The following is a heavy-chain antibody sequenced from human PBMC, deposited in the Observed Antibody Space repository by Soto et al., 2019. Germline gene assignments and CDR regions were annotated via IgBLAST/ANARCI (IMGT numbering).Heavy chain of an antibody. CDR3: ARMGLPSGYDYVDY. Sequence: SETLSLTCTVSGGSISNSGYYWSWIHLHPGKGLDWIGYISSGGSTYYNPSLKSRVTISVDTSKNQFSLKLSSVTAADTAVYYCARMGLPSGYDYVDYWGQGTLVTVSS. CDR1: GGSISNSGYY. J-gene: IGHJ4*02. V-gene: IGHV4-31*03. CDR2: ISSGGST. D-gene: IGHD5-12*01.